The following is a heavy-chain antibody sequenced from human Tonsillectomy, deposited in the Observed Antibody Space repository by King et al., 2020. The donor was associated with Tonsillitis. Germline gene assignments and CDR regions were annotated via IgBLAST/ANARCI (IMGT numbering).Heavy chain of an antibody. Sequence: VQLQESGPGLVKPSETLSLTCTVSGGSISSYYWSWIRQPPGKGLEWIGYMYYLGSTNYNPSLKSRVTISVDTSKNQFSLKLSSVTAADTAVHYCARVELPYNWFDPWGQGTLVTVSS. V-gene: IGHV4-59*01. CDR2: MYYLGST. D-gene: IGHD1-7*01. CDR1: GGSISSYY. J-gene: IGHJ5*02. CDR3: ARVELPYNWFDP.